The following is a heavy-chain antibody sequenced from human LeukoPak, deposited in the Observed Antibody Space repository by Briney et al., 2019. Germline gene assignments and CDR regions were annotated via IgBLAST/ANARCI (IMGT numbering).Heavy chain of an antibody. D-gene: IGHD5-24*01. J-gene: IGHJ4*02. CDR1: GGTFSSYA. V-gene: IGHV1-69*04. CDR3: ASRDGYNPDLDY. Sequence: ASVKVSCKASGGTFSSYAISWVRQAPGQGLEWMGRIIPILGIANYAQKFQGRVTITADKSTSTAYMELSSLRSEDTAVYYCASRDGYNPDLDYWGRGTLVTVSS. CDR2: IIPILGIA.